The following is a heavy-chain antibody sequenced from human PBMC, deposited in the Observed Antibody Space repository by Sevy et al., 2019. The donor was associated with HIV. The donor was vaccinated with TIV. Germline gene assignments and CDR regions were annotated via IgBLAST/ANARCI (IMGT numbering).Heavy chain of an antibody. V-gene: IGHV3-7*01. D-gene: IGHD5-18*01. CDR2: INEDGSRL. CDR1: GFTFSDSW. CDR3: ARDRAYSALVY. Sequence: GGSLRLSCVASGFTFSDSWMTWVRQAPGKGLERIAFINEDGSRLGYVDSVRGRFTISRENTKNSLYLQMNSLRAEDTAVYFSARDRAYSALVYWGQGTLVTASS. J-gene: IGHJ4*02.